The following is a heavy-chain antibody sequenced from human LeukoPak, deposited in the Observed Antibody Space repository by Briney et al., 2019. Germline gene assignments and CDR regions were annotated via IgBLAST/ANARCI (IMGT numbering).Heavy chain of an antibody. J-gene: IGHJ4*02. D-gene: IGHD3-22*01. CDR1: GYTFPSYD. CDR2: ISDYNGNT. Sequence: ASVKVSCTASGYTFPSYDINWVRQAPGQGLEWMGWISDYNGNTNYAQKLQGRVTMTTDTSTSTAYMELRSLTSDDTAVYYCARHYYDSSGYFDYWGQGTLVTVSS. CDR3: ARHYYDSSGYFDY. V-gene: IGHV1-18*01.